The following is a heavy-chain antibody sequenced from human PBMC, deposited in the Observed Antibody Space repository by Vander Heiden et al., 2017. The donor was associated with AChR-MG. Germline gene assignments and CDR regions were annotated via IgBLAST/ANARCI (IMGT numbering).Heavy chain of an antibody. Sequence: QVQLQESGPGLVKPSQTLSLTCTVSGGSISSGGYYWRWIRQHPGKGLEWIGYIYYSGSTYYNPSLKSRVTISVDTSKNQFSLKLSSVTAADTAVYYCARELPATAIGFAGNYYYYYMDVWGKGTTVTVSS. V-gene: IGHV4-31*03. D-gene: IGHD2-2*02. J-gene: IGHJ6*03. CDR2: IYYSGST. CDR3: ARELPATAIGFAGNYYYYYMDV. CDR1: GGSISSGGYY.